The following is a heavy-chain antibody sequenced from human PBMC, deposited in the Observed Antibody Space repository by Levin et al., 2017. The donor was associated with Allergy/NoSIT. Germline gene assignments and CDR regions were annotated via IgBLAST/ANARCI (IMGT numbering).Heavy chain of an antibody. CDR2: IYSGGST. J-gene: IGHJ5*02. D-gene: IGHD3-9*01. Sequence: GGSLRLSCAASGFTVSSNYMSWVRQAPGKGLEWVSVIYSGGSTYYADSVKGRFTISRDNSKNTLYLQMNSLRAEDTAVYYCARDHNPILTGFTWGQGTLVTVSS. CDR3: ARDHNPILTGFT. V-gene: IGHV3-66*01. CDR1: GFTVSSNY.